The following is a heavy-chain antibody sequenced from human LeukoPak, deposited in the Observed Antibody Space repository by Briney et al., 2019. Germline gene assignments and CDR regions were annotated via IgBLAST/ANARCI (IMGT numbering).Heavy chain of an antibody. D-gene: IGHD4-17*01. J-gene: IGHJ4*02. CDR3: AREEYGDYVGY. CDR1: GYTFTGYY. Sequence: ASVKVSCKASGYTFTGYYIHWMRQAPGQGLEWMGWINPNSGDTNYAQKFQGRVTMTRDTSISTAYMELSRLRSDDTAVYFCAREEYGDYVGYWGQGTLVTVAS. CDR2: INPNSGDT. V-gene: IGHV1-2*02.